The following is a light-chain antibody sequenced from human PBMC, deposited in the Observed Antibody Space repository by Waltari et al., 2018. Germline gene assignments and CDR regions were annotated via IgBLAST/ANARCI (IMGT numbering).Light chain of an antibody. J-gene: IGKJ4*01. V-gene: IGKV3D-15*01. CDR1: QSVSSD. CDR3: KQYNNWHPLC. Sequence: EILMTQYPGTLYVSPGERATRSCRASQSVSSDLAWYQQKPGQAPRLRIYEASNRANGIPDRFSGRGSGTEFTLTSSSLQPEDFVLYYCKQYNNWHPLCFGGGTKGEIK. CDR2: EAS.